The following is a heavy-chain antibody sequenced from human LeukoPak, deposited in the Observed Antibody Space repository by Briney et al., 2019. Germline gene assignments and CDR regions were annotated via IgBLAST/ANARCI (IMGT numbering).Heavy chain of an antibody. J-gene: IGHJ4*02. D-gene: IGHD3-22*01. V-gene: IGHV3-21*01. CDR3: AKDQGGSSGYSNYYFDS. CDR2: ISSSSSYI. CDR1: GFTFSSYS. Sequence: GGSLRLSCAASGFTFSSYSMNWVRQAPGKGLEWVSSISSSSSYIYYADSVKGRFTISRDNAKNSLYLQMNSLRAEDTAVYYCAKDQGGSSGYSNYYFDSWGQGTLVTVSS.